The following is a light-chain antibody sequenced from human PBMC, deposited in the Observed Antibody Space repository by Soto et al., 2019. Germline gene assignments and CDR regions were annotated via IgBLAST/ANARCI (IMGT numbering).Light chain of an antibody. CDR3: QQYNNYPRT. CDR2: KAS. V-gene: IGKV1-5*03. CDR1: QSISSW. J-gene: IGKJ1*01. Sequence: DIQMTQSPSTLSASVGDRVTITCRASQSISSWLAWYQQKPGKAPKVLIYKASNLESGVPSRFSGSGSGTEFTLTISRLQPDDFGTYYCQQYNNYPRTFGQGTKVEV.